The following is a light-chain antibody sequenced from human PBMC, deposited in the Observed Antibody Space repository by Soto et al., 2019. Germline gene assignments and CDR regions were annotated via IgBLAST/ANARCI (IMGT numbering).Light chain of an antibody. CDR2: WAS. J-gene: IGKJ2*01. V-gene: IGKV4-1*01. CDR3: QQYYSTPYT. Sequence: DIVMTQSPDSLAVSLGERVTINCKSSQSVLYSSNNKNYLTWYQKKPGQPPKVLIYWASTRESGVPDRFSGSGSGTDFTLTISSLQAEDVAVYYCQQYYSTPYTFGQGTKLEIK. CDR1: QSVLYSSNNKNY.